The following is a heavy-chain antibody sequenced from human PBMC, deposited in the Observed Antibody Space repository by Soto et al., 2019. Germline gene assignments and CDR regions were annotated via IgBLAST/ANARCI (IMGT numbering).Heavy chain of an antibody. D-gene: IGHD6-6*01. V-gene: IGHV1-69*13. J-gene: IGHJ4*02. Sequence: SVKVSCKASGGTFRSYSISWVLQAPGQGLEWMGGIIPIFGTANYAQKFQGRVTITADESTSTAYMELSSLRSEDTAVYYCARDSSSRGNFDYWGQGTLVTVSS. CDR1: GGTFRSYS. CDR3: ARDSSSRGNFDY. CDR2: IIPIFGTA.